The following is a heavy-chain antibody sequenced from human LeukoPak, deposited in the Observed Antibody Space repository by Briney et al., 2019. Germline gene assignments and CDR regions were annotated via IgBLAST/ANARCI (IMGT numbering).Heavy chain of an antibody. CDR2: ISGSGGST. V-gene: IGHV3-23*01. CDR3: AKDPAIVVVVAAHFDY. D-gene: IGHD2-15*01. Sequence: GGSLRPSCAASGFTFSSYAMSWVRQAPGKGLEWVSAISGSGGSTYYADSVKGRFTISRDNSKNTLYLQVNSLRAEDTAVYYCAKDPAIVVVVAAHFDYWGQGTLVTVSS. J-gene: IGHJ4*02. CDR1: GFTFSSYA.